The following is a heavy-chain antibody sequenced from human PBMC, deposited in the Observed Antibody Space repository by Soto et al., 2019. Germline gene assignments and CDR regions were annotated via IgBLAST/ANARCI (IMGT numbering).Heavy chain of an antibody. J-gene: IGHJ6*03. V-gene: IGHV4-34*01. D-gene: IGHD3-10*01. CDR2: INHSGST. CDR1: GGSFSGYY. CDR3: ARALTKSYGSGSYLYYYYYYMDV. Sequence: SETLSLTCAVYGGSFSGYYWSWIRQPPGKGLEWIGEINHSGSTNYNPSLKSRVTISVDTSKNQFSLKLSSVTAADTAVYYCARALTKSYGSGSYLYYYYYYMDVWGKGTTVTVSS.